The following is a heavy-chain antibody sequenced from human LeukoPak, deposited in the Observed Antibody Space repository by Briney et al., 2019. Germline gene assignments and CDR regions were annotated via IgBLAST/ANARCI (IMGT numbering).Heavy chain of an antibody. CDR2: IKQDGSEK. J-gene: IGHJ4*02. V-gene: IGHV3-7*01. CDR1: GFSFNNYR. D-gene: IGHD6-6*01. CDR3: ARSSGGRDLDY. Sequence: PGGSLRLSCVASGFSFNNYRMTWVRQAPGKGLEWVANIKQDGSEKQYVDSVKGRFAISRDNAKNSLYLQMNSLRAEDTAVYYCARSSGGRDLDYWGQGTLVTVSS.